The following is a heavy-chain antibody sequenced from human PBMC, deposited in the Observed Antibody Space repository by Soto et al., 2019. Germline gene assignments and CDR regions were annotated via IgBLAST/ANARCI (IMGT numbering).Heavy chain of an antibody. CDR3: AKDNYDILTGYPYYFDY. J-gene: IGHJ4*02. CDR2: ISGSGGAT. V-gene: IGHV3-23*01. Sequence: PGGSLRLSCAAPGCTFSRYAMSWVRQAPGKGLEWVSAISGSGGATYYADSVKGRFTISSDNSKNTLSLQMNSLRAEDTAVYYCAKDNYDILTGYPYYFDYWGQGTLVTVSS. CDR1: GCTFSRYA. D-gene: IGHD3-9*01.